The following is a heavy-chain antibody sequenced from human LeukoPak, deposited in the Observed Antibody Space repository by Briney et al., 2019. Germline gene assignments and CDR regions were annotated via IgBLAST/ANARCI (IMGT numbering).Heavy chain of an antibody. J-gene: IGHJ4*02. CDR2: ISKTSGTI. Sequence: GGSLRLSCAASGFSFSSYSMNWVRQAPGKGLEWVSYISKTSGTIHYADSVKGRFTISRDNVRNSLYLQMNSLRAEDTAVYYCAKHVDTATSHFDYWGQGTLVTVSS. V-gene: IGHV3-48*01. CDR1: GFSFSSYS. CDR3: AKHVDTATSHFDY. D-gene: IGHD5-18*01.